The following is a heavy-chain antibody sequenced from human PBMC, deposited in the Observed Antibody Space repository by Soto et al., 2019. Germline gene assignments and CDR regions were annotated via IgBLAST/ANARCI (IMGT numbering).Heavy chain of an antibody. Sequence: GGSLRLSCAASGFTFDGYAMHWVRQAPGKGLQWVSLISWDGGSTYYADSVKGRFTISRDNSKNSLYLQMNSLRAEDTALYYCAKDIRGNWNYFDYWGQGTLVTVSS. D-gene: IGHD1-1*01. CDR2: ISWDGGST. CDR1: GFTFDGYA. V-gene: IGHV3-43D*03. J-gene: IGHJ4*02. CDR3: AKDIRGNWNYFDY.